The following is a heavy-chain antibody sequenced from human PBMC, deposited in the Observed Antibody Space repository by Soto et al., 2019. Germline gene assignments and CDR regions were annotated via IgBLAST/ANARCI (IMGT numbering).Heavy chain of an antibody. CDR2: IHYAGTT. V-gene: IGHV4-59*08. CDR3: ARLGAYYQALDS. Sequence: QVQLQESGPALLKPSETLSLTCTVSDGSISPNYWSWIRQPPGQGLEWIGYIHYAGTTTYSPSLKSRVSISVDTSKNEVSLKLASVTAADTAVYYCARLGAYYQALDSWGQGTLVTVSS. CDR1: DGSISPNY. J-gene: IGHJ4*02. D-gene: IGHD3-22*01.